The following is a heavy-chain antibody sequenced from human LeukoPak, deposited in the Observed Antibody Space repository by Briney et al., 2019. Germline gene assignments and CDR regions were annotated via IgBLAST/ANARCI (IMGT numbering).Heavy chain of an antibody. J-gene: IGHJ4*02. Sequence: PSETLSLTCTVSSGSFISYSWNWIRQPPGKGLEWMGGINSSGATDYNPSLKSRVTMSVDTSKNQFSLNLSSVTAADSVVYYGARARGRVLLVDDWGQGTLVTVSS. D-gene: IGHD2/OR15-2a*01. CDR3: ARARGRVLLVDD. CDR1: SGSFISYS. CDR2: INSSGAT. V-gene: IGHV4-4*07.